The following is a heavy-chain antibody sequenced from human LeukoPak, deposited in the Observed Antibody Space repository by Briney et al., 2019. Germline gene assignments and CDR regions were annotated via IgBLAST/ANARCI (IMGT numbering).Heavy chain of an antibody. Sequence: GGSLRLSCAASGFTFSSYSMNWVRQAPGKGLKWVSSISSSSYIYYADSVKGRFTISRDNAKNSLYLQMNSLRAEDTAVYYCARATRGGYDGYFDFWGQGTLVTVSS. CDR1: GFTFSSYS. D-gene: IGHD5-12*01. CDR3: ARATRGGYDGYFDF. J-gene: IGHJ4*02. V-gene: IGHV3-21*01. CDR2: ISSSSYI.